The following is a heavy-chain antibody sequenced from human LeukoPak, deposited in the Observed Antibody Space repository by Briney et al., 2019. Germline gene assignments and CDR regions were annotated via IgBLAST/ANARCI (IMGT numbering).Heavy chain of an antibody. J-gene: IGHJ4*02. Sequence: PGGSLRLSCAAAGFTFSSYAMHWVRQAPGKGLEYVSAISSNGDSTYYANSVKGRFTISRDNSKNTLYLQMGSLRAEDMAVYYCARAGYDFWSGSIYYFDYWGQGTLVTVSS. D-gene: IGHD3-3*01. CDR1: GFTFSSYA. V-gene: IGHV3-64*01. CDR3: ARAGYDFWSGSIYYFDY. CDR2: ISSNGDST.